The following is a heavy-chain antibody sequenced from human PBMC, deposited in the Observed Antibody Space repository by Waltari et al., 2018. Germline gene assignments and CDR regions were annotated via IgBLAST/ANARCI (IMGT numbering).Heavy chain of an antibody. CDR2: IYHSGST. Sequence: QVQLQESGPGLVKPSGTLSLTCAVSGGSISSSNWWSWVRQPPGKGLEWIGEIYHSGSTNYNPPLKSRVTISVDKSKNQFSLKLSSVTAADTAVYYCARDPFIVGATHGGYYYGMDVWGQGTTVTVSS. J-gene: IGHJ6*02. CDR1: GGSISSSNW. V-gene: IGHV4-4*02. CDR3: ARDPFIVGATHGGYYYGMDV. D-gene: IGHD1-26*01.